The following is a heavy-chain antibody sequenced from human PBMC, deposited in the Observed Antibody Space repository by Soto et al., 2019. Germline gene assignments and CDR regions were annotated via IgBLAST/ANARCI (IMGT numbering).Heavy chain of an antibody. CDR2: INHSGST. CDR1: GGSFSGYY. CDR3: ARVGYCSGGSCYSVIDY. J-gene: IGHJ4*02. V-gene: IGHV4-34*01. Sequence: QVQLQQWGAGLLKPSETLSLTCAVYGGSFSGYYWSWIRQPPGKGLEWIWEINHSGSTNYNPSLKSRVTISVDTSKNQLSLKLSSVTAADTAVYYCARVGYCSGGSCYSVIDYWGQGTLVTVSS. D-gene: IGHD2-15*01.